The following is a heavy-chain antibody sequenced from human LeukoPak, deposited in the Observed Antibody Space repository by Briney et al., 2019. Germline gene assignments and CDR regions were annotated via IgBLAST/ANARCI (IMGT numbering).Heavy chain of an antibody. CDR1: GFTFSSYA. J-gene: IGHJ4*02. CDR2: ISGSGGST. Sequence: GGSLRLSCAASGFTFSSYAMSWVRQAPGKGLERVSAISGSGGSTYYADSVKGRFTISRDNSKNTLYLQMNSLRAEDTAVYYCAKVRGGIVVVPAAYCFDYWGQGTLVTVSS. CDR3: AKVRGGIVVVPAAYCFDY. D-gene: IGHD2-2*01. V-gene: IGHV3-23*01.